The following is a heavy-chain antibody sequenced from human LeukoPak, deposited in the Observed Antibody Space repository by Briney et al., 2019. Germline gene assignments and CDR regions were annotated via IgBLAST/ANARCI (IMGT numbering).Heavy chain of an antibody. V-gene: IGHV4-61*02. CDR2: IYTSGST. J-gene: IGHJ6*02. Sequence: SETLSLTCTVSGGSISSGSYYWSGIRQPAGKGLEWIGRIYTSGSTNYNPSLKSRVTISVDTSKNQFSLKLSSVTAADTAVYYCAGDRAGGSYVYYYYGMDVWGQGTTVTVSS. D-gene: IGHD1-26*01. CDR1: GGSISSGSYY. CDR3: AGDRAGGSYVYYYYGMDV.